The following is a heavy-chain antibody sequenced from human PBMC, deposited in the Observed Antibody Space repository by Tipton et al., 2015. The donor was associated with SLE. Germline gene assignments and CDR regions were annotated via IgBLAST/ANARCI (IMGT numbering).Heavy chain of an antibody. V-gene: IGHV4-39*01. D-gene: IGHD6-13*01. Sequence: LRLSCSVSGGSISTTTYHWGWIRQPPGKGLEWIGSINYSGKTYYSPSLNSRVTMSLDTSKNQVSLKVSPLTAADTSVYYCVIRRGSSWSFDFWGRGTPVVVSS. CDR3: VIRRGSSWSFDF. CDR1: GGSISTTTYH. CDR2: INYSGKT. J-gene: IGHJ4*02.